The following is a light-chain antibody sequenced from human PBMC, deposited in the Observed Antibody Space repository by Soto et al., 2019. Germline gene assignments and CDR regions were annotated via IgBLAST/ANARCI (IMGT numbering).Light chain of an antibody. CDR1: SRYVGSYNR. J-gene: IGLJ1*01. V-gene: IGLV2-18*02. CDR2: EVS. Sequence: QSVLTQPPSVSGSPGPSVTISCTGTSRYVGSYNRVSWYQQPPGTAPKLMIYEVSNRPSGVPDRFSGSKSGNTASLTISGLQAEDEADYYCSSYTSSSTYVFGTGTKVTVL. CDR3: SSYTSSSTYV.